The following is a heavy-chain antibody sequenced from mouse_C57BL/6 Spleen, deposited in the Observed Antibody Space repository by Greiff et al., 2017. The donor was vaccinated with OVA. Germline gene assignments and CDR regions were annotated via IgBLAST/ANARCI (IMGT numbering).Heavy chain of an antibody. CDR2: IYPGDGDT. V-gene: IGHV1-82*01. Sequence: QVQLQQSGPELVKPGASVKISCKASGYAFSSSWMNWVKQRPGKGLEWIGRIYPGDGDTNYNGKFKGKATLTADKSSSTAYMQHSSLTSEDAAVYFCARDGLLRHYFDYWGQGTTLTVSS. J-gene: IGHJ2*01. D-gene: IGHD1-2*01. CDR1: GYAFSSSW. CDR3: ARDGLLRHYFDY.